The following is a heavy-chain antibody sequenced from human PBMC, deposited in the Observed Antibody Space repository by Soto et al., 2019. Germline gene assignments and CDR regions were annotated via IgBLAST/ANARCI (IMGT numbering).Heavy chain of an antibody. J-gene: IGHJ4*02. CDR1: GFTFGDYA. CDR2: IRSKAYGGTT. D-gene: IGHD3-9*01. V-gene: IGHV3-49*03. Sequence: GGSLRLSCTASGFTFGDYAMSWFRQAPGKGLEWVGFIRSKAYGGTTEYAASVKGRFTISRDDSKSIAYLQMNSLKTEDTAVYYCTRDLLRYVDWFSGPGYWGQGTLVTVSS. CDR3: TRDLLRYVDWFSGPGY.